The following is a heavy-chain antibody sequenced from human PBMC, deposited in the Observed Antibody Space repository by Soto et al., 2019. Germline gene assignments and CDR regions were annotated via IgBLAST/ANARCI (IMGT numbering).Heavy chain of an antibody. CDR2: VTNTGGDK. CDR3: AKTSGESYPESRVFDS. J-gene: IGHJ4*02. V-gene: IGHV3-23*01. D-gene: IGHD1-26*01. CDR1: GFSFRDYA. Sequence: GGSLRLSCAASGFSFRDYAMSWVRQAPGKGLELVSIVTNTGGDKLYADSVKGRFIISRDNSKNNLYLQMNSLRAEDAAIYYCAKTSGESYPESRVFDSWGQGTRVTV.